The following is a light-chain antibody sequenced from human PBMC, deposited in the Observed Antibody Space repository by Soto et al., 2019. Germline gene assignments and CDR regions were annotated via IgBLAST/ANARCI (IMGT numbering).Light chain of an antibody. CDR2: DAS. CDR3: QQRSNWPFT. CDR1: QSVSSY. J-gene: IGKJ3*01. Sequence: EIVLTQSPATLSLSPGERATLSCRASQSVSSYLAWYQQKPGQAPRLLIYDASNRATGIPARFSGSGSGTDFTLTINSLDSEDFAVYYCQQRSNWPFTFGPRTKVDIK. V-gene: IGKV3-11*01.